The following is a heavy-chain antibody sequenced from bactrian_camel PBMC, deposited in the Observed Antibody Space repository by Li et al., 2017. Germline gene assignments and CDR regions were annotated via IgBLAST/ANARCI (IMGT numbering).Heavy chain of an antibody. CDR2: IDSDGRS. CDR1: AYTPANVR. D-gene: IGHD2*01. Sequence: HVQLVESGGGSVQAGGSLRLSCAFDAYTPANVRMAWFRQAPGREREGVAVIDSDGRSCYAESVKGRFTISKDNAKSILYLQMNSLKPEDTAMYYCAAARPGDDNSYCNRLIQVYNYWGQGTQVTVS. J-gene: IGHJ4*01. V-gene: IGHV3S55*01. CDR3: AAARPGDDNSYCNRLIQVYNY.